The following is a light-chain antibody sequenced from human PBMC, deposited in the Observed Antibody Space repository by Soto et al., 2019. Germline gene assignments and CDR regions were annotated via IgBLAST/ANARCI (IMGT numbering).Light chain of an antibody. Sequence: QSALTQPASVSGSPGQSITISCTGTSSDVGGYNSVSWYQHHPGKAPKLMIYNVYNRPSGVFHRFSDSKSGSTASLTISGLQAEDEADYYCSSYTYSSTYLFGTGIKLTVL. CDR3: SSYTYSSTYL. CDR1: SSDVGGYNS. V-gene: IGLV2-14*03. J-gene: IGLJ1*01. CDR2: NVY.